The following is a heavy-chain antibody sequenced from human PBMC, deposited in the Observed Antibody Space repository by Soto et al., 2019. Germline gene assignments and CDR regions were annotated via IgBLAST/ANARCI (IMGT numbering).Heavy chain of an antibody. V-gene: IGHV3-33*01. CDR3: ARDRGFVEPADY. J-gene: IGHJ4*02. D-gene: IGHD3-10*01. Sequence: QVQLVESGGGVVQPGTSLRLSCAASGFPFKTYGMHWVRQAPGKGLEWVAVIFYDGSNKYYAGSVKGRFTISRDNSKDTLYLQMNSLRAEDTAVYYCARDRGFVEPADYWGQGTLVTVSS. CDR1: GFPFKTYG. CDR2: IFYDGSNK.